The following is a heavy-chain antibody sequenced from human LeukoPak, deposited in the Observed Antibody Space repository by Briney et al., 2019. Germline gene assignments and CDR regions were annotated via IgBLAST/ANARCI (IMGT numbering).Heavy chain of an antibody. V-gene: IGHV1-24*01. CDR1: GYTLTELS. CDR3: AIGGPLIVGAFDY. CDR2: FDPEDGET. D-gene: IGHD1-26*01. J-gene: IGHJ4*02. Sequence: GSSVTVSCKVSGYTLTELSMHWVRQPPGKGLERMGGFDPEDGETIYAQKFQGRVTMTEDTSTDTAYMELSSLRSEDMAEYDCAIGGPLIVGAFDYWGQGTLVTVSS.